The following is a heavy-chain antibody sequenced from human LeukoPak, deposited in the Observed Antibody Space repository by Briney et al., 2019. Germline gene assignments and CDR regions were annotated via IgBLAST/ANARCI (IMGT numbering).Heavy chain of an antibody. CDR1: GFTFSSYA. CDR3: TTDLVGGTTPSDY. V-gene: IGHV3-23*01. J-gene: IGHJ4*02. Sequence: GGSLRLSCAASGFTFSSYAMSWVRQAPGKGLEWVSAISGSGGSTYYADSVKGRFTISRDNSKNTLYLQMNSLRAEDTAVYYCTTDLVGGTTPSDYWGQGTLVTVSS. CDR2: ISGSGGST. D-gene: IGHD1-1*01.